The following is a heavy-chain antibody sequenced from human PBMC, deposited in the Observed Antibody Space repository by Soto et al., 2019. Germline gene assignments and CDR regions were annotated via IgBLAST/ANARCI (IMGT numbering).Heavy chain of an antibody. Sequence: SETLSLTCTVSGGSISSYYWSWIRQPPGKGLEWIGYIYYSGSTNYNPSLKSRVTISVDTSKNQFSLKLSSVTAADTAVYYFASPRGPHAAPHSPITGTRGVPHYYYGMDVWGQGTTVTVSS. D-gene: IGHD1-1*01. V-gene: IGHV4-59*12. CDR3: ASPRGPHAAPHSPITGTRGVPHYYYGMDV. CDR1: GGSISSYY. CDR2: IYYSGST. J-gene: IGHJ6*02.